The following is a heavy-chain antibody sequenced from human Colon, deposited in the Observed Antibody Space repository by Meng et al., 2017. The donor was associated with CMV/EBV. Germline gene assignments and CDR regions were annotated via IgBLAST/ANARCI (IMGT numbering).Heavy chain of an antibody. CDR1: AGTFGNYG. CDR3: ARDRCGSCSAGWWFDP. D-gene: IGHD2-15*01. CDR2: IIPTLGAA. J-gene: IGHJ5*02. Sequence: SVKVSCKASAGTFGNYGVSWIRQAPGQGFEWMGGIIPTLGAATYSQRFQDRVTISADKSTGTVHMDLRSLKSDDTAVYYCARDRCGSCSAGWWFDPWGQGTLVTVSS. V-gene: IGHV1-69*10.